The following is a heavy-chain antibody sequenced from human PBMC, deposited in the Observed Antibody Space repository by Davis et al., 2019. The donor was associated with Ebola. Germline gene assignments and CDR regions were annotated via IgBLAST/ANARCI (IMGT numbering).Heavy chain of an antibody. CDR1: GYTFTSYA. CDR3: ARVTRVSPYYFDY. CDR2: ISAYNGNT. D-gene: IGHD2-8*01. V-gene: IGHV1-18*01. J-gene: IGHJ4*02. Sequence: ASVKVSCKASGYTFTSYAMHWVRQAPGQRLEWMGWISAYNGNTNYAQKLQGRVTMTTDTSTSTAYMELRSLRSEDTAVYYCARVTRVSPYYFDYWGQGTLVTVSS.